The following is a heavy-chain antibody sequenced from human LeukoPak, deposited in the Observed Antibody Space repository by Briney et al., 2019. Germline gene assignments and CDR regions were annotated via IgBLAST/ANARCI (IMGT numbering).Heavy chain of an antibody. CDR2: IYPGDSDT. D-gene: IGHD3-22*01. J-gene: IGHJ3*02. V-gene: IGHV5-51*01. CDR3: ASPGRTPYYYDSSGYSDAFDI. Sequence: GESLKISCKGSGYSFTSYWIGWVRQMPGKGLDWMGIIYPGDSDTRYSPSFQGQVTISADKSISTAYLQWSSLKASDTAMYYCASPGRTPYYYDSSGYSDAFDIWGQGTMVTVSS. CDR1: GYSFTSYW.